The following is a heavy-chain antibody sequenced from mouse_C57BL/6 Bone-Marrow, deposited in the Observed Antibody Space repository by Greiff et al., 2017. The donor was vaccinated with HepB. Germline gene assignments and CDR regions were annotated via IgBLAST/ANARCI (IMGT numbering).Heavy chain of an antibody. CDR1: GYTFTSYW. D-gene: IGHD2-4*01. V-gene: IGHV1-69*01. Sequence: QVQLQQPGAELVMPGASVKLSCKASGYTFTSYWMHWVKQRPGQGLEWIGEIDPSDSYTNYNQKFKGKSTLTVDKSSSTAYMQLSSLTSEDSAVYYCARRAYDYDGAYYFDYWGQGTTLTVSS. J-gene: IGHJ2*01. CDR2: IDPSDSYT. CDR3: ARRAYDYDGAYYFDY.